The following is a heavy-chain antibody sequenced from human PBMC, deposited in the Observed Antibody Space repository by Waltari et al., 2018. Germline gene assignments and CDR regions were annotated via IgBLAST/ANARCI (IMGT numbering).Heavy chain of an antibody. D-gene: IGHD6-19*01. J-gene: IGHJ3*02. CDR3: ARALVTVAGTHDAFDI. V-gene: IGHV5-51*01. CDR1: GYSFTSYW. CDR2: IYPGDSDT. Sequence: EVQLVQSGAEVKKPGESLKISCKGSGYSFTSYWIGWVRPMPGKGLEWMGIIYPGDSDTRYSPSFQGQVTISADKSISTAYLQWSSLKASDTAMYYCARALVTVAGTHDAFDIWGQGTMVTVSS.